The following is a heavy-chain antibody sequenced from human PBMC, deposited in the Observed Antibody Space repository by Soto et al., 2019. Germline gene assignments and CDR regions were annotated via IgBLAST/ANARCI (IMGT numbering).Heavy chain of an antibody. CDR1: GYTFTSYD. D-gene: IGHD2-15*01. CDR2: MNPNSGNT. J-gene: IGHJ4*02. V-gene: IGHV1-8*01. CDR3: ATAKVEGADPLLFAF. Sequence: ASVKVSCKASGYTFTSYDINWVRQATGQGLEWMGWMNPNSGNTGYAQKFQGRVTMTRNTSISTAYMELSSLRSEDTAVYYCATAKVEGADPLLFAFGARGPLVPVSS.